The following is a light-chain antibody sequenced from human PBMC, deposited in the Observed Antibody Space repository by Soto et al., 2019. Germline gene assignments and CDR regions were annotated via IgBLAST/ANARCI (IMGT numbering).Light chain of an antibody. V-gene: IGKV3-15*01. CDR1: QSVGSS. Sequence: EIVMTQSPATLSVSPGERATLSCRASQSVGSSLAWYQQKPGQAPRLLIYGISTRANGLPGRFSGSGFGTEFTLTISSLQSEYLAVYYCQQYNHCPLTFVGGTKVELK. J-gene: IGKJ4*01. CDR2: GIS. CDR3: QQYNHCPLT.